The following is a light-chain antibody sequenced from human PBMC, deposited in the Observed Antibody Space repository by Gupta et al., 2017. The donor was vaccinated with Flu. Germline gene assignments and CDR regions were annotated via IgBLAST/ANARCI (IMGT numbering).Light chain of an antibody. Sequence: AIQLTQSPSSLSASVGDRVTITCRTTQAISSAVAWYRQNPGKPPKLLIYDASTLHIGVPSRFSGSGSGTDFNRPISSLQPEDFERYDGQQFPNFGHGTKVDVK. J-gene: IGKJ3*01. CDR2: DAS. CDR3: QQFPN. V-gene: IGKV1D-13*01. CDR1: QAISSA.